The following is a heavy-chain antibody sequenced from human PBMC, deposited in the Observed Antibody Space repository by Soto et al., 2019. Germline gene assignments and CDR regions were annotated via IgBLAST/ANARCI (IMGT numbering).Heavy chain of an antibody. V-gene: IGHV3-30*18. CDR3: AKYRESGSFIDY. D-gene: IGHD1-26*01. CDR1: GFTFSSYG. J-gene: IGHJ4*02. CDR2: ISYDGSNK. Sequence: GGSLRLSCAASGFTFSSYGMHWVRQAPGKGLEWVAVISYDGSNKYYADSVKGRFTISRDNSKNTLYLQMNSLRAEDTAVYYCAKYRESGSFIDYWGQGTLVTVSS.